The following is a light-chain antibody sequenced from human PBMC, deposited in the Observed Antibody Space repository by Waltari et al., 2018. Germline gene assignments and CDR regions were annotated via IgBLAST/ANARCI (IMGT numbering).Light chain of an antibody. CDR2: DAT. J-gene: IGLJ3*02. V-gene: IGLV2-14*03. CDR1: SSDVGGYNS. Sequence: QSALSQPASVSGSPGQSIAISCTGTSSDVGGYNSVSWYQHQPGQAPKLMISDATKWPSGVSDRFSGSKSGNTASLTISGLQAADEADYYCSSYTSGSTVVFGGGTKLTVL. CDR3: SSYTSGSTVV.